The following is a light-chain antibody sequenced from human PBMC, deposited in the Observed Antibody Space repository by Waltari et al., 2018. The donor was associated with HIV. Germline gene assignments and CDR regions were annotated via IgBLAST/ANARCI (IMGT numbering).Light chain of an antibody. J-gene: IGLJ2*01. CDR2: DVC. Sequence: QSALTQPASVSGSPGQSITISCTGTSSDVGGYNYVSWYQQHPGKAPKLMIYDVCNRPSGVSNLFSGSKSGNTASLTISGLQAEDEADYYCSSYTSSSTLVFGGGTKLTVL. CDR3: SSYTSSSTLV. CDR1: SSDVGGYNY. V-gene: IGLV2-14*01.